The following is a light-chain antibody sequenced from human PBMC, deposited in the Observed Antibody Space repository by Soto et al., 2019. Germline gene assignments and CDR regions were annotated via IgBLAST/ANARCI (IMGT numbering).Light chain of an antibody. J-gene: IGKJ3*01. V-gene: IGKV3-20*01. Sequence: EVVLTQSPGTLSLCTGERATLSCRASQSVAANYLAWYQQKRGQAPRLLIYGASSRATGIPDRFSGSGSGTDFTLTISRLEPEDFSVYYCHQYGTAPLTFGPGTKVDIK. CDR2: GAS. CDR1: QSVAANY. CDR3: HQYGTAPLT.